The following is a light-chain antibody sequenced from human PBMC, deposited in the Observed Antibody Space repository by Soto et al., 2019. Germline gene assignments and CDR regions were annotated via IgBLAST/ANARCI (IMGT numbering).Light chain of an antibody. CDR2: DAS. J-gene: IGKJ1*01. Sequence: EFVLTQSPATLSLSPGERATLSCRASQGVSSYLAWYQQKPGQAPRLLIYDASNRATGIPARFSGSGSGTDFTLTISSLEPEDFAVYYCQQRSNWTFGQGTKVDIK. CDR1: QGVSSY. CDR3: QQRSNWT. V-gene: IGKV3-11*01.